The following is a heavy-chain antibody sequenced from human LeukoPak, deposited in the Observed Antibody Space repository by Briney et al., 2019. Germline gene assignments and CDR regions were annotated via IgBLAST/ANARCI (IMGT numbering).Heavy chain of an antibody. CDR3: SLYCSGGSCRQRGYYYGMDV. CDR1: GGTFSNYV. CDR2: NIPISGTA. V-gene: IGHV1-69*13. J-gene: IGHJ6*02. Sequence: GASVKVSCKASGGTFSNYVISWVRQAPGQGLECMGGNIPISGTANYAQKFQGRVTITADESTSTAHMELSSLRSEDTAVYYCSLYCSGGSCRQRGYYYGMDVWGQGTTVTVSS. D-gene: IGHD2-15*01.